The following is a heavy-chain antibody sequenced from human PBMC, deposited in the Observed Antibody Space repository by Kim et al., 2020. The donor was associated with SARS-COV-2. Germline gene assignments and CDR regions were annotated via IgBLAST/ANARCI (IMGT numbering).Heavy chain of an antibody. CDR3: ARDRLSGSGSYNQ. V-gene: IGHV4-4*02. D-gene: IGHD3-10*01. J-gene: IGHJ4*02. Sequence: YNQTLQSRVTISVAKSKNQFSLKLSSGTAADTAVYYCARDRLSGSGSYNQWGQGTLVTVSS.